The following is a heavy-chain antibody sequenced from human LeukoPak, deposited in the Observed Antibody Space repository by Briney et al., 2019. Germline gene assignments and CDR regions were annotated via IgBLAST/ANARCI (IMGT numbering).Heavy chain of an antibody. CDR1: GLTFRNYA. V-gene: IGHV3-23*01. D-gene: IGHD2-2*01. CDR3: AKGGEVVPAAYFDY. J-gene: IGHJ4*02. CDR2: ICANDGNT. Sequence: GGSLRLSCAASGLTFRNYAMSWVRQAPGKGLEWVSVICANDGNTYYADAVKGRFTISRDNSKNTLYLQMNSLRAEDTAVYYCAKGGEVVPAAYFDYWGQGTLVTVSS.